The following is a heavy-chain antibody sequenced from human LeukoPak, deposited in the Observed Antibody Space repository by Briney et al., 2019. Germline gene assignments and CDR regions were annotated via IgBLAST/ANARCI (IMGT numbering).Heavy chain of an antibody. D-gene: IGHD6-19*01. CDR2: ISHSGST. CDR1: GGSFSGYY. Sequence: SETLSLTCAVYGGSFSGYYWSWTRQPPGKGLEWIGEISHSGSTNYNPSLKSRVTISVDTSKNQFSLKLSSVTAADTAVYYCARRRGDSSGSRRVYYMDVWGKGTTVTVSS. J-gene: IGHJ6*03. V-gene: IGHV4-34*01. CDR3: ARRRGDSSGSRRVYYMDV.